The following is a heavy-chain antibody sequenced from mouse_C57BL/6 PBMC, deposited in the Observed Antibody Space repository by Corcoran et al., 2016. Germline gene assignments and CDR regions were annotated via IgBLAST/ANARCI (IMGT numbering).Heavy chain of an antibody. CDR2: INTYSGVP. CDR3: AGCGNSGYFDY. CDR1: GYTFTTYG. V-gene: IGHV9-3*01. Sequence: QIQLVQSGPELKKPGETVKISCKASGYTFTTYGMSWVKQAPGKGLKWMGWINTYSGVPTYADDFKGRFAFSLETSASTAYLQINNLKNEDTATYYCAGCGNSGYFDYWGQGTTLTVSS. D-gene: IGHD2-1*01. J-gene: IGHJ2*01.